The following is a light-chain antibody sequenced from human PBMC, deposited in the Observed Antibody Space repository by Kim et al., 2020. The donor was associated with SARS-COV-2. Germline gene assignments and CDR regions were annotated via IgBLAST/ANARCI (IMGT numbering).Light chain of an antibody. V-gene: IGLV3-21*04. Sequence: SYELTQPPSVSVAPGKTARITCGGNNIGSKSVHWYQQKPGQAPVLLIYYDSDRPSGIPERFSGSNSENTATLTIRSVEAGDAADYYCQVWDSSTEHNVFGTGTEVIVL. CDR1: NIGSKS. J-gene: IGLJ1*01. CDR2: YDS. CDR3: QVWDSSTEHNV.